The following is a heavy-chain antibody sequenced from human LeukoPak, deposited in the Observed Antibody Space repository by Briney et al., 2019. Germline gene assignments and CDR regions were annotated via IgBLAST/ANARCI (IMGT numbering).Heavy chain of an antibody. V-gene: IGHV1-69*04. D-gene: IGHD7-27*01. CDR3: ASATGDTDAFDI. Sequence: SVKVSCKASVGTFSSYAISWVRQAPGHGLEWMGRIIPILGIANYAQKFQGRVTITADKSTSTAYMELSSLRSEDTAVYYCASATGDTDAFDIWGQGTMVTVSS. CDR1: VGTFSSYA. J-gene: IGHJ3*02. CDR2: IIPILGIA.